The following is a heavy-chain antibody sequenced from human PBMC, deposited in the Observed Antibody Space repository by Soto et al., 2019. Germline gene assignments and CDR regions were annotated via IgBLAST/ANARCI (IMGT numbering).Heavy chain of an antibody. Sequence: QVQLVQSGAEVKKPGSSVKVSCKASGGTFNTHTISWVRQAPGQGLEWVGGIIPIFGTTNYAQNFQGRVTITADESTSTAYMELSSLISEDTAVYYCARVSLRGHLLGNFDYWGQGTLVTVSS. CDR3: ARVSLRGHLLGNFDY. CDR1: GGTFNTHT. V-gene: IGHV1-69*01. J-gene: IGHJ4*02. CDR2: IIPIFGTT. D-gene: IGHD3-10*01.